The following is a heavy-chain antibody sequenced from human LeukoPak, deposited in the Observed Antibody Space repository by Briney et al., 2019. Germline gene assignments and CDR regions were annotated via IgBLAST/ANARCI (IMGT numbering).Heavy chain of an antibody. CDR1: GFTFSSGE. D-gene: IGHD3-10*02. J-gene: IGHJ6*04. CDR2: ISSSGSTI. V-gene: IGHV3-48*03. Sequence: GSMRLSCAAAGFTFSSGERNWVRQARGKGLEWVSYISSSGSTIYYADSVKGRVTISRDNAKNSLYLQMNSLRAEDTAVYYCAELGITMIGGVWGKGTTVTISS. CDR3: AELGITMIGGV.